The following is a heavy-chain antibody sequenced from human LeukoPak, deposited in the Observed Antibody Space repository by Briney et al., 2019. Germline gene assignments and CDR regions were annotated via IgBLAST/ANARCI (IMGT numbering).Heavy chain of an antibody. J-gene: IGHJ4*02. D-gene: IGHD6-19*01. CDR3: ARVAGIAVAGSVY. CDR2: INPNSGGT. V-gene: IGHV1-2*02. Sequence: ASVKVSCKASGYTFTGYYMHWVRQAPGQGLEWMGWINPNSGGTNYAQKFQGRVTMTRDTSISTAYMELSRLRPDDTAVYYCARVAGIAVAGSVYWGQGTLVTVSS. CDR1: GYTFTGYY.